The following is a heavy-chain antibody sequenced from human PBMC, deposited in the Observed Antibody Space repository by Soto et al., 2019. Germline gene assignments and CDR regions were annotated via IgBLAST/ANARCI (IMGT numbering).Heavy chain of an antibody. CDR2: IYYSGST. CDR3: ARGDSSSWYYFDC. V-gene: IGHV4-59*01. Sequence: SETLSLTCTVSGGSISSYYWSWIRQPPGKGLEWIGYIYYSGSTNYNPSLKSRVTISVDTSKNQFSLKLSSVTAADTAVYYCARGDSSSWYYFDCWGQGTLVTVSS. CDR1: GGSISSYY. D-gene: IGHD6-13*01. J-gene: IGHJ4*02.